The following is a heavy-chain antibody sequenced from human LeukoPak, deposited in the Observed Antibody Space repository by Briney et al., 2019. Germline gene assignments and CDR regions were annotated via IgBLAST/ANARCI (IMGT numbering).Heavy chain of an antibody. CDR1: GFTFSSYE. Sequence: PGGSLRLSCAAAGFTFSSYEMNWVRQAPGKGLEWVSCISSSGSTIYYADSVKGLFTISRDNAKNSLYLQMDSLRAEETAVYYCARGPSSPLTHWGQGTLVTVSS. D-gene: IGHD6-6*01. CDR2: ISSSGSTI. CDR3: ARGPSSPLTH. V-gene: IGHV3-48*03. J-gene: IGHJ4*02.